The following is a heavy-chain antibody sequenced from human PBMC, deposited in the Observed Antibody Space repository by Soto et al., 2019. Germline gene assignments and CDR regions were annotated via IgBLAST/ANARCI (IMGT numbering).Heavy chain of an antibody. J-gene: IGHJ5*02. Sequence: GASVKVSCKASGYTFTSYDINWVRQATGQGLEWMGWMNPNSGNTGYAQKFQGRVTMTRNTSISTAYMELSSLRSEDTAVYYCARVYPYPYYDILTNWFDPWGQGTLVTVSS. CDR1: GYTFTSYD. D-gene: IGHD3-9*01. CDR3: ARVYPYPYYDILTNWFDP. V-gene: IGHV1-8*01. CDR2: MNPNSGNT.